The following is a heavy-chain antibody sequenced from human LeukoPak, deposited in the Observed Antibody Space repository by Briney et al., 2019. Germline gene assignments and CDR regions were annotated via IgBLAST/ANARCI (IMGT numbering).Heavy chain of an antibody. CDR2: INHSGST. CDR1: GGSFSGYY. CDR3: ARREYYYASSGYYYDY. Sequence: SETLSLTCAVYGGSFSGYYWSWIRQPPGKGLEWIGEINHSGSTNYNPSLKSRVTISVDTSKNQFSLKLSSVTAADTAVYYCARREYYYASSGYYYDYWGQGTLVTVSS. D-gene: IGHD3-22*01. V-gene: IGHV4-34*01. J-gene: IGHJ4*02.